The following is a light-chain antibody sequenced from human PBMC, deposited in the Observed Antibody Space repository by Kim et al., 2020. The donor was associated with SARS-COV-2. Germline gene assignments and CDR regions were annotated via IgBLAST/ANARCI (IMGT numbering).Light chain of an antibody. Sequence: QSALTQPRSVSGSPGQSITISCTGTSSDIGIYNLVSWYQQHPGKAPKLMIYAVTKRPSGVPDRFSGSKSGNTASLTVSGLQAEDEADYYCCSYTSSSTLEFGGGTQLTVL. CDR1: SSDIGIYNL. CDR2: AVT. V-gene: IGLV2-11*01. CDR3: CSYTSSSTLE. J-gene: IGLJ2*01.